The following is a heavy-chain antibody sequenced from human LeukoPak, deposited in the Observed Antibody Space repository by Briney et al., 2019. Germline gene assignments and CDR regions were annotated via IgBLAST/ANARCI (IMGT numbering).Heavy chain of an antibody. Sequence: SGPTLVNPTQTPTLTCTFSGFSLSTRGVGMGWIRQPPGKALEWLALIYWNDDKHYSPSLKSRLTITKDSPKNQVLLTMTNMDPXXXXXXXXXXXXXXXXXXXXGQSLQCHDAFDIWGQGTMVTVSS. J-gene: IGHJ3*02. CDR2: IYWNDDK. D-gene: IGHD2-2*01. CDR3: XXXXXXXXXXXXGQSLQCHDAFDI. CDR1: GFSLSTRGVG. V-gene: IGHV2-5*01.